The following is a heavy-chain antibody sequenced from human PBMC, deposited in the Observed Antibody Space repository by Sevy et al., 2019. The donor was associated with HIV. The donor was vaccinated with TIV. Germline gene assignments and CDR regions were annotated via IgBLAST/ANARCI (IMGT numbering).Heavy chain of an antibody. V-gene: IGHV3-30*19. CDR2: TSYDGSHK. CDR1: GFTFSTYD. D-gene: IGHD1-26*01. J-gene: IGHJ1*01. Sequence: GGSLRLSCAASGFTFSTYDMHWVRQAPGKGLEWVAVTSYDGSHKYYADSVKGRFTVSRDNSRNILSLEMSSLRRDDTAVYYCARGENDDEFFQYWGQGTLVTVSS. CDR3: ARGENDDEFFQY.